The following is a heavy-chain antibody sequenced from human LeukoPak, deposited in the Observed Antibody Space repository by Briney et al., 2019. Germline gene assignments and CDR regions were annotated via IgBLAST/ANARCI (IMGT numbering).Heavy chain of an antibody. CDR3: AKEWGTYCSSTSCYIFDY. D-gene: IGHD2-2*01. V-gene: IGHV3-11*04. CDR1: GFTFSDYY. CDR2: ISSSGSTI. Sequence: PGGSLRLXCAASGFTFSDYYMRWVRQAPGKGLEWVSYISSSGSTIYYADSVKGRFTISRDNAKNSLYLQMNSLRAEDTAVYYCAKEWGTYCSSTSCYIFDYWGQGTLVTVSS. J-gene: IGHJ4*02.